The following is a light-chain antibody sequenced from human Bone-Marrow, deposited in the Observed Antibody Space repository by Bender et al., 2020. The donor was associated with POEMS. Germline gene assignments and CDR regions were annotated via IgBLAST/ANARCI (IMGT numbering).Light chain of an antibody. CDR2: DVS. Sequence: QSALTQPASVSGSPGQSITLSCTGTGSDIGEYKFVSWYQQHPGKAPKLILYDVSSRPSGVSNRFSGSKSGNTASLTISGLQAEDEADYYCGSFAGISTPYVFGTGTKVTVL. V-gene: IGLV2-14*03. CDR3: GSFAGISTPYV. CDR1: GSDIGEYKF. J-gene: IGLJ1*01.